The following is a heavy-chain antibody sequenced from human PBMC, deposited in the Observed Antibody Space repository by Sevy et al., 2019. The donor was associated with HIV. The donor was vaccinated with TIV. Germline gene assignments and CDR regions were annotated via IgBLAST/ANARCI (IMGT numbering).Heavy chain of an antibody. CDR2: ISSGTTHR. CDR3: ARDRRNYSGQYFDF. D-gene: IGHD1-7*01. J-gene: IGHJ4*02. V-gene: IGHV3-11*06. Sequence: GGSLRLSCAASGFIFSDYYMSWIRQSPWKGLEWVSDISSGTTHRKYADSVKGRFTISRDNAKNSLYLQMNSLTVEDTAVYYCARDRRNYSGQYFDFWGQGTLVTVSS. CDR1: GFIFSDYY.